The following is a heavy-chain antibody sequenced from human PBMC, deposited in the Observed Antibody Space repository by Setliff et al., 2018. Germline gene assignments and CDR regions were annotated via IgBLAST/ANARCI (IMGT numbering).Heavy chain of an antibody. CDR3: ARLIGSCSSSSCSGALDL. Sequence: GESLKISCQGFGYSFSSSWIVWVRQMPGRGLEWLGIVYPGDSDTRYNPSFQGQVTISVDKSIDTAYLQSSSLKASDSAIYYCARLIGSCSSSSCSGALDLWGQGTMVTVSS. CDR1: GYSFSSSW. J-gene: IGHJ3*01. CDR2: VYPGDSDT. D-gene: IGHD2-2*03. V-gene: IGHV5-51*01.